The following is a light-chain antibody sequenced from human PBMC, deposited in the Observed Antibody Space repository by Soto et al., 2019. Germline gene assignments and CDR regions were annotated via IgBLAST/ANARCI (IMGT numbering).Light chain of an antibody. CDR2: LNSDGSH. CDR3: QTWGTGIWV. CDR1: SGHSSYA. J-gene: IGLJ3*02. V-gene: IGLV4-69*01. Sequence: QLVLTQSPSASASLGASVKLTCTLSSGHSSYAIAWHQQQPEKGPPYLMKLNSDGSHSKGDGIPDRFSGSSSGAERYLTISSLQSEDEADYYCQTWGTGIWVFGGGTKVTVL.